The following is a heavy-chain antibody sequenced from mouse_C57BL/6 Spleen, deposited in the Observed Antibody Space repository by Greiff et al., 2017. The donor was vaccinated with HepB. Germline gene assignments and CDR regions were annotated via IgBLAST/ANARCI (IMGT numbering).Heavy chain of an antibody. J-gene: IGHJ2*01. Sequence: VQVVESGAELARPGASVKLSCKASGYTFTSYGISWVKQRTGQGLEWIGEIYPRSGNTYYNEKFKGKATLTADKSSSTAYMELRSLTSEDSAVYFCARQAQATYFDYWGQGTTLTVSS. V-gene: IGHV1-81*01. CDR2: IYPRSGNT. CDR1: GYTFTSYG. CDR3: ARQAQATYFDY. D-gene: IGHD3-2*02.